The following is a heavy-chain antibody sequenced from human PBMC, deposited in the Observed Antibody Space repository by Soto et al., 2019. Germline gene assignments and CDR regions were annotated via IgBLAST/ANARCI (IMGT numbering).Heavy chain of an antibody. CDR1: GESVSSNTVS. CDR3: ARVPLIGSVTGTIDY. D-gene: IGHD6-19*01. Sequence: QSQTLSLTCAISGESVSSNTVSWIWIRQSPSGGLEWLGRTYYRSKWYNDYAVSVKSRITITPDTSTNQFSLHLNSVTPEDSAVYYCARVPLIGSVTGTIDYWGQGTLVTVSS. J-gene: IGHJ4*02. CDR2: TYYRSKWYN. V-gene: IGHV6-1*01.